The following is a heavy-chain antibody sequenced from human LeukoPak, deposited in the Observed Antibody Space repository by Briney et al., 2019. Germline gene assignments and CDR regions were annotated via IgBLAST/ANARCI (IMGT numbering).Heavy chain of an antibody. CDR1: GYTFTNYP. CDR3: ARGRFPGSGSYYNSFDF. D-gene: IGHD3-10*01. V-gene: IGHV1-18*01. CDR2: INVVSGDT. J-gene: IGHJ4*03. Sequence: ASVKVSCKASGYTFTNYPIAWLRQAPGQGLEWMGWINVVSGDTNYAQRFRGRVSMTTDTSTSTTYMELRSLISDDTVVYYCARGRFPGSGSYYNSFDFYGHGTLVTVSS.